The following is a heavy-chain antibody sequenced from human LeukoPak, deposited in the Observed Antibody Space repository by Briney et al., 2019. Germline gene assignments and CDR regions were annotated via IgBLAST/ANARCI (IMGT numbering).Heavy chain of an antibody. CDR3: ARGTIAVPALFDY. Sequence: SETLSLTCSVSGDSISIYYWSWIRQPPGKGLEWIGYIYYSGSTNYNPSLQSRVTISVDTSKNQFSLKLSSVTAADTAVYYCARGTIAVPALFDYWGQGTLVTVSS. CDR1: GDSISIYY. D-gene: IGHD6-19*01. CDR2: IYYSGST. J-gene: IGHJ4*02. V-gene: IGHV4-59*01.